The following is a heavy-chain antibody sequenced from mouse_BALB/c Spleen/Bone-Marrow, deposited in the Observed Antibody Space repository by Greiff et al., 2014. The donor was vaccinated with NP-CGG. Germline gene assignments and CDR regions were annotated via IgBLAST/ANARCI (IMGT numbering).Heavy chain of an antibody. CDR2: INPYNDGT. CDR3: ARSLYGFDWYFDV. V-gene: IGHV1-14*01. Sequence: VQLQQSGPELVKPGASVKMSCKASGYTFTSYVMHWGKQKPGQGLEWIGNINPYNDGTKYNEKFKGKATLTSDKFSSTAYMELGSLTSEDSAVYYCARSLYGFDWYFDVWGAGTTVTVSS. D-gene: IGHD2-2*01. CDR1: GYTFTSYV. J-gene: IGHJ1*01.